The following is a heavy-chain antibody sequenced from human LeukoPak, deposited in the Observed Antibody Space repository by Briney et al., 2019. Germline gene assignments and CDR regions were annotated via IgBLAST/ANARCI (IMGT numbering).Heavy chain of an antibody. D-gene: IGHD3-10*01. CDR2: IYYSGST. V-gene: IGHV4-39*07. CDR3: ARQAGYYGSGTKNWFDP. Sequence: SETLSLTCTVSGGSISSSSYYWGWIRQPPGKGLEWIGSIYYSGSTYYNPSLKSRVTISVDTSKNQFSLKLSSVTAADTAVYYCARQAGYYGSGTKNWFDPWGQGTLVTVSS. J-gene: IGHJ5*02. CDR1: GGSISSSSYY.